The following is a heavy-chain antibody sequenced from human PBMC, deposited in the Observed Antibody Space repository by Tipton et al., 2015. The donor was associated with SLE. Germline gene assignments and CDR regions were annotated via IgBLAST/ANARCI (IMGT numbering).Heavy chain of an antibody. D-gene: IGHD6-19*01. V-gene: IGHV4-59*12. CDR2: IYYSGST. CDR3: ARGKGNSRGWGHYYFSGMGV. J-gene: IGHJ6*02. Sequence: GLVKPSETLSLTCTVSGGSISSYYWSWIRQPPGKGLEWIGYIYYSGSTNYNPSLKSRVTISVDTSKNQFSLKLGSVTAADTAVYYCARGKGNSRGWGHYYFSGMGVWGQGTTVTVSS. CDR1: GGSISSYY.